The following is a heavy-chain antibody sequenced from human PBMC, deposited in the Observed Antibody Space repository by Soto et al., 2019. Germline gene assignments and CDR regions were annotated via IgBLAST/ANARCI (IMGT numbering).Heavy chain of an antibody. Sequence: KTSETLSLTCAVSGGSFGGYFWSWIRQSPAKGLEWIGEINDSGNTCYNPSFKSRLTISVDTSTSQIYLRLTSVTAADSPVYYCPGGDFWGQGTRVNVSS. J-gene: IGHJ4*02. CDR2: INDSGNT. V-gene: IGHV4-34*01. CDR3: PGGDF. CDR1: GGSFGGYF.